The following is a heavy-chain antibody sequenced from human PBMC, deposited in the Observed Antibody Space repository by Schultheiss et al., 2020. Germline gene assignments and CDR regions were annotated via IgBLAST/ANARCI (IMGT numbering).Heavy chain of an antibody. CDR3: AKDCSSTSGGFDP. CDR1: GGSISSSNW. CDR2: IYHSGST. V-gene: IGHV4-4*02. D-gene: IGHD2-2*01. J-gene: IGHJ5*02. Sequence: SETLSLTCAVSGGSISSSNWWSWVRQPPGKGLEWIGEIYHSGSTNYNPSLKSRVTISVDKSKNQFSLKLSSVTAGDTAVYYCAKDCSSTSGGFDPWGQGTLVTFSS.